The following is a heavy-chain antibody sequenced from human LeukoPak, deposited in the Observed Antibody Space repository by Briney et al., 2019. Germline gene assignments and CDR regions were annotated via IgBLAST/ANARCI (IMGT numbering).Heavy chain of an antibody. CDR2: IYTSGST. V-gene: IGHV4-4*07. Sequence: SETLSLTCTVSGVSISSYYWSWIRQPAGKGLEWIGRIYTSGSTNYNPSLKSRVTMSVDTSKNQFSLKLSSVTAADTAVYYCARACSNYDILTGYYTPSDAFDIWGQETMVTVSS. CDR3: ARACSNYDILTGYYTPSDAFDI. D-gene: IGHD3-9*01. J-gene: IGHJ3*02. CDR1: GVSISSYY.